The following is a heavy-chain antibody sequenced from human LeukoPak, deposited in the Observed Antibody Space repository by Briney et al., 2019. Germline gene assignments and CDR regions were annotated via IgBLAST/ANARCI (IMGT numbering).Heavy chain of an antibody. CDR2: IIPMYGTT. Sequence: ASVKVSCKASGGTLRTYAISWVRQAPGQGVEWMGGIIPMYGTTNYAQKFQGRVTITADESSSTAYMELSSMSSEDTAVYYCVRGLYDYVWGTYGHFDYWGQGTLVTVSS. V-gene: IGHV1-69*01. D-gene: IGHD3-16*01. J-gene: IGHJ4*02. CDR1: GGTLRTYA. CDR3: VRGLYDYVWGTYGHFDY.